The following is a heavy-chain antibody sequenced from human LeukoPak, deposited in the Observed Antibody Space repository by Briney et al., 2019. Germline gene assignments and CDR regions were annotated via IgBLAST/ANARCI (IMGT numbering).Heavy chain of an antibody. CDR1: GYTFTGYY. V-gene: IGHV1-2*02. CDR3: ARGRVAAAGTRWFDP. D-gene: IGHD6-13*01. J-gene: IGHJ5*02. CDR2: INPNSGGT. Sequence: GASVKVSCKASGYTFTGYYMHWVRQAPGQGLEWMGWINPNSGGTNYAQKFQGRVTMTRDTSISTAYMELSRLRSDDTAVYYCARGRVAAAGTRWFDPWGQGTLVTVSS.